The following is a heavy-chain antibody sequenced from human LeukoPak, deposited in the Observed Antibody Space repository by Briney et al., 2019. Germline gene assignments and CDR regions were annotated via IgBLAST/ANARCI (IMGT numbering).Heavy chain of an antibody. V-gene: IGHV4-61*02. CDR1: GDSISSGDYY. D-gene: IGHD3-10*01. Sequence: SETLSLTCTVSGDSISSGDYYWSWIRQPAGKGLEWIGRISSSGSTNYNPSLKSRVTISVDTSKNQFSLKLSSVTAADTAVYYCARGEVYYYGSGSYYITPLAVDAFDIWGQGTMVTVSS. J-gene: IGHJ3*02. CDR3: ARGEVYYYGSGSYYITPLAVDAFDI. CDR2: ISSSGST.